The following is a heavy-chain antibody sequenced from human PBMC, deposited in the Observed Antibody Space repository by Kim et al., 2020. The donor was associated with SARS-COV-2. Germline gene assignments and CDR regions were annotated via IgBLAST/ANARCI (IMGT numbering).Heavy chain of an antibody. Sequence: KGLEWVSSSSSSSSYIYYANSVKGRFTISRDNAKNSLYLQMNSLRAEDTAVYYCARDLQPDTYTSSGYVENFHHWGQGTLVTVSS. D-gene: IGHD6-13*01. J-gene: IGHJ1*01. CDR3: ARDLQPDTYTSSGYVENFHH. V-gene: IGHV3-21*01. CDR2: SSSSSSYI.